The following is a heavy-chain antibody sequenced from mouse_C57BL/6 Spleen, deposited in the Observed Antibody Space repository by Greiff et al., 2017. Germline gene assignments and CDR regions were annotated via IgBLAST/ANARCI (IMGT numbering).Heavy chain of an antibody. CDR3: ARYWEFFDY. Sequence: EVKLMESGGGLVKPGGSLKLSCAASGFTFSDYGMHWVRQAPEKGLEWVAYISSGSSTIYYADTVKGRFTISRDNAKNTLFLQMTSLRSEDTAMYYCARYWEFFDYWGQGTTLTVSS. CDR2: ISSGSSTI. D-gene: IGHD4-1*01. V-gene: IGHV5-17*01. CDR1: GFTFSDYG. J-gene: IGHJ2*01.